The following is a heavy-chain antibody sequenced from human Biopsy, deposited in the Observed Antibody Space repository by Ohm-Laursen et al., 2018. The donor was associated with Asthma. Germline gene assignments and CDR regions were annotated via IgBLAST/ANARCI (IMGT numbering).Heavy chain of an antibody. V-gene: IGHV4-34*01. CDR1: PGSFSGFF. J-gene: IGHJ6*02. Sequence: TLSLTCDVYPGSFSGFFWTWIRQSPGKGLEWIGETNERGVTNNNPSLKSRVIISIDTYWNRVSLKLTSVTAADTAVYYCTRGPELDVWGQGTTVTVSS. CDR2: TNERGVT. CDR3: TRGPELDV.